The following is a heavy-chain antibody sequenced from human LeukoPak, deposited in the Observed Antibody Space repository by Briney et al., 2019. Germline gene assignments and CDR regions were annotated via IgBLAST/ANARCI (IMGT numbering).Heavy chain of an antibody. D-gene: IGHD3-22*01. CDR3: ARDRYYYDSSGYYGDY. V-gene: IGHV3-53*01. Sequence: GGSLRLSCAASGFTVGSNYMSWVRQAPGKGLEWVSVIYSGGSTYYADSVKGRFTISRDNSKNTLYLQMNSLRAEDTAVYYCARDRYYYDSSGYYGDYWGQGTLVTVSS. CDR1: GFTVGSNY. J-gene: IGHJ4*02. CDR2: IYSGGST.